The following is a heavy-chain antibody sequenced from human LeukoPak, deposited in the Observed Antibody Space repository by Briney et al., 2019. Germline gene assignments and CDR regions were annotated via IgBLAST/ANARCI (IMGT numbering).Heavy chain of an antibody. J-gene: IGHJ6*03. D-gene: IGHD6-13*01. CDR2: IYYSGST. CDR1: GGSISSYD. V-gene: IGHV4-59*01. CDR3: ARVSIAAAGTGYYYYYYMDV. Sequence: PSQTLSLTCTVSGGSISSYDWSWLRQPPGKGLEWIGYIYYSGSTTYNPSPKNRSTISVDTSKNQCSLKLSSVTAADTAEYYCARVSIAAAGTGYYYYYYMDVWGKGTTVTVPS.